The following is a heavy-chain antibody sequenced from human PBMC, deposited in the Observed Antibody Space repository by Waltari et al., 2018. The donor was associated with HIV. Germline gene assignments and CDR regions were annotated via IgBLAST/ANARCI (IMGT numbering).Heavy chain of an antibody. CDR3: ARGIELWSPFDY. J-gene: IGHJ4*02. Sequence: EVQLVESGGGLIQPGGSLRLSCAPSGFTFSDYSLNWVRQAQGKGLEWISFISSSGRTIYYADSVKGRFTISRDNAKNSLGLQMNSLRDEDTAVYYCARGIELWSPFDYWGQGTLVTVSS. D-gene: IGHD5-18*01. V-gene: IGHV3-48*02. CDR2: ISSSGRTI. CDR1: GFTFSDYS.